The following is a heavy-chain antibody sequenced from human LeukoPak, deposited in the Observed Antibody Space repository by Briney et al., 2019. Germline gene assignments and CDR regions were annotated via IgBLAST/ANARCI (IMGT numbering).Heavy chain of an antibody. D-gene: IGHD3-22*01. V-gene: IGHV4-39*01. CDR1: GGSISSSSYY. Sequence: SETLSLTCTVSGGSISSSSYYWGWIRQPPGKGLEWIGRFYYSGSKYYKPSLKSRVTISVDTSKNQFSLKLSSVTAADTAVYYCARTAENSSGYYVYYFDYWGQGTLVTVSS. J-gene: IGHJ4*02. CDR3: ARTAENSSGYYVYYFDY. CDR2: FYYSGSK.